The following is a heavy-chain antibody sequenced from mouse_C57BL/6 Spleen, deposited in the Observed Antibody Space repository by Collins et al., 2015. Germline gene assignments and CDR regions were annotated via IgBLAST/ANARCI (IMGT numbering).Heavy chain of an antibody. J-gene: IGHJ4*01. CDR3: ARGEVRLGDYYAMDY. Sequence: QVQLQQSGPELVKPGASVRISCKASGYTFTSYYIHWVKQRPGQGLEWIGWIYPGNVNTKYNEKFKSKATLTADKSSSTAYMQLSSLTSEDSAAYFCARGEVRLGDYYAMDYWGQGTSVTVSS. CDR2: IYPGNVNT. V-gene: IGHV1S56*01. D-gene: IGHD2-14*01. CDR1: GYTFTSYY.